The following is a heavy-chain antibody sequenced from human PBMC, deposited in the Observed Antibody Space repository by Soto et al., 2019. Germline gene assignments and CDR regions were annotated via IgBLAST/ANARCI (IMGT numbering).Heavy chain of an antibody. CDR2: ISTSGHTI. CDR3: GRLGGYCGDNNCYWGYFDL. CDR1: GFTFSDYF. Sequence: QVQLVDSGGNLVKPGGSLRLSCAASGFTFSDYFMSWVRQTPGRGLEWISYISTSGHTIYADSVKGRFTISRDNAKNSLYLQMNSLRAEDTAVYYCGRLGGYCGDNNCYWGYFDLWGRGTVVTVSS. D-gene: IGHD2-15*01. J-gene: IGHJ4*02. V-gene: IGHV3-11*01.